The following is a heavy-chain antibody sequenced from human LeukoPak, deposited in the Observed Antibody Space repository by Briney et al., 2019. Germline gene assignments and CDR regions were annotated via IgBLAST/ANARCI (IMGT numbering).Heavy chain of an antibody. CDR3: ARRAGDYSHPYDY. J-gene: IGHJ4*02. D-gene: IGHD3-22*01. CDR1: GGSFSGYY. V-gene: IGHV4-34*01. Sequence: SETLSLTCAVYGGSFSGYYWSWIRQPPGKGLEWIGEINHSGSTNYNPSLKSRVTISVDTSKNQFSLKLSSVTAADTAVYYCARRAGDYSHPYDYWGQGTLVTVSS. CDR2: INHSGST.